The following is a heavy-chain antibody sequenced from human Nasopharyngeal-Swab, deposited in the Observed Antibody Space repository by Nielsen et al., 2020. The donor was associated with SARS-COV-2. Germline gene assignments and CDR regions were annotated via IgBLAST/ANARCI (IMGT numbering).Heavy chain of an antibody. V-gene: IGHV5-51*01. CDR1: AYSFTSYW. Sequence: SCYGSAYSFTSYWIGCLLQMPGKGLEWLGIIYPGDSDTRYSPSFQGQVTISSDKSISTAYLQWSSLKASDTAMYYFARHRSGSYKYYFDYWGQGTLVTVSS. D-gene: IGHD1-26*01. CDR3: ARHRSGSYKYYFDY. J-gene: IGHJ4*02. CDR2: IYPGDSDT.